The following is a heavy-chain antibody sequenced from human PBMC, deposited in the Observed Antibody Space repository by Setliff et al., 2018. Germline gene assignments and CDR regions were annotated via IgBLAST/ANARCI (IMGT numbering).Heavy chain of an antibody. CDR2: MNEDGRVI. J-gene: IGHJ4*02. CDR3: ARTCSGSGCYAGLES. Sequence: SGGSLRLSCAASGFTFNSFWMTWVRQAPGKGLEWVATMNEDGRVIHYVDSVKGRFTISRDNSKNTLYLQMNSLRPEDTAVYYCARTCSGSGCYAGLESWGQGTPVTVSS. D-gene: IGHD2-15*01. CDR1: GFTFNSFW. V-gene: IGHV3-7*01.